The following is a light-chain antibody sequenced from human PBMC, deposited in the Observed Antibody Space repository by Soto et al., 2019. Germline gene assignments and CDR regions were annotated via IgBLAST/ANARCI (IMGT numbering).Light chain of an antibody. CDR3: QQYIGWRLT. CDR2: GAS. J-gene: IGKJ1*01. Sequence: EIVMTQSPATLSVSPGERATLSCRASQSVGTYLAWYQQKPGQAPRLLIYGASTRAAGISPRFSGGGSGTEFTLTTSSLQSGDFAVYYCQQYIGWRLTFGQWTK. V-gene: IGKV3-15*01. CDR1: QSVGTY.